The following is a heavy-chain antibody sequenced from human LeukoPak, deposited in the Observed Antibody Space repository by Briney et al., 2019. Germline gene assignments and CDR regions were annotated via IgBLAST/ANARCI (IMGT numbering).Heavy chain of an antibody. CDR1: GYTFTSYG. CDR2: ISAYNGNT. D-gene: IGHD3-3*01. CDR3: ARDMRAYDFWRGYYTPQGVVPFDY. J-gene: IGHJ4*02. V-gene: IGHV1-18*01. Sequence: ASVKVSCKASGYTFTSYGISWVRQAPGQGLEWMGWISAYNGNTNYAQKLQGRVTMTTDTSTSTAYMELRSLRSDDTAVYYCARDMRAYDFWRGYYTPQGVVPFDYWGQGTLVTVSS.